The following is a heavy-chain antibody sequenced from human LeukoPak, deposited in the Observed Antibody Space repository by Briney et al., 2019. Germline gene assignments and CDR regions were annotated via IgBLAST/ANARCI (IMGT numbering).Heavy chain of an antibody. D-gene: IGHD1-26*01. CDR2: ISSDSDYI. CDR3: AKDRGPRATRGTFDF. V-gene: IGHV3-21*01. J-gene: IGHJ4*02. CDR1: GFNFDEYS. Sequence: PGGSLRLSCVGSGFNFDEYSLDWVRQAPGKGLEWVAAISSDSDYIYYADAMRGRFTISRDNAQKSLFLQMESLGVDDTAQYYCAKDRGPRATRGTFDFWGQGTPVTVSS.